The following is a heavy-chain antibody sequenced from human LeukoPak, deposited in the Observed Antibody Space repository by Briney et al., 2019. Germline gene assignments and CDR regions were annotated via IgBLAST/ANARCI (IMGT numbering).Heavy chain of an antibody. V-gene: IGHV4-4*07. CDR1: GGSISSYY. J-gene: IGHJ4*02. D-gene: IGHD3-22*01. CDR3: ARLYYYDSSGYPLFDY. Sequence: PSETLSLTCTVSGGSISSYYWSWIRQPAGKGLEWIGRIYTSGSTNYNPSLKSRVTMSVDTSKNQFSLKLSSATAADTAVYYCARLYYYDSSGYPLFDYWGQGTLVTVSS. CDR2: IYTSGST.